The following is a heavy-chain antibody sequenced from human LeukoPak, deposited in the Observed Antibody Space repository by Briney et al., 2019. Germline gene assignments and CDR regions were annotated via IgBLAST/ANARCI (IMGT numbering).Heavy chain of an antibody. CDR1: GFTFDDYA. D-gene: IGHD4-17*01. J-gene: IGHJ6*02. V-gene: IGHV3-30*18. CDR3: AKEGAVTTGTSPYYYYGMDV. Sequence: PGGSLRLSCAASGFTFDDYAMHWVRQAPGKGLEWVAVISYDGSNKYYADSVKGRFTISRDNSKNTLYLQVNSLRAEDTAVYYCAKEGAVTTGTSPYYYYGMDVWGQGTTVTVSS. CDR2: ISYDGSNK.